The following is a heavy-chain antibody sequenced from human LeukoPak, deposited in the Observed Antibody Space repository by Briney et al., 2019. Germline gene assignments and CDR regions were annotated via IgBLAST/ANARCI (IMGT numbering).Heavy chain of an antibody. D-gene: IGHD2/OR15-2a*01. CDR3: ARGNYYGMDV. CDR2: INCDGSTT. V-gene: IGHV3-74*03. Sequence: GGSLRLSCAASESTFSKFWMHWVRQAPGKGLVWVSGINCDGSTTTYGDSVKGRFTVSRDNAKNTLYLQMNSLRAEDTAVYYCARGNYYGMDVWGQGTTVTVSS. CDR1: ESTFSKFW. J-gene: IGHJ6*02.